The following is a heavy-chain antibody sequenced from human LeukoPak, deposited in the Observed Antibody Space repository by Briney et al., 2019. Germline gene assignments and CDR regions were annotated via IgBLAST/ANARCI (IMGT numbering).Heavy chain of an antibody. J-gene: IGHJ4*02. D-gene: IGHD1-14*01. CDR1: GGSISSGGYY. V-gene: IGHV4-30-2*01. CDR3: ARGSSRNAFDI. Sequence: SETLSLTCTVSGGSISSGGYYWSWIRQPPGKGLEWIGYIYHSGSTYYNPSLKSRVTISVDRSKNQFSLKLSSVTAADTAVYYCARGSSRNAFDIWGQGTLVTVSS. CDR2: IYHSGST.